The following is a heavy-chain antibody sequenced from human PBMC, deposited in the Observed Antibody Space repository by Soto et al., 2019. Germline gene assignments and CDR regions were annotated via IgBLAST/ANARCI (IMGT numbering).Heavy chain of an antibody. CDR1: GFTFSSYW. D-gene: IGHD2-15*01. CDR2: IKQDGSEK. V-gene: IGHV3-7*01. J-gene: IGHJ5*01. Sequence: PGGSLRLSCAASGFTFSSYWMSWVRQAPGKGLEWVANIKQDGSEKYYVDSVKGRFTISRDNAKNSLYLQMNSLRAEDTAVYYCAREGYCSGGSCLRWFDPWGQGTLVTVSS. CDR3: AREGYCSGGSCLRWFDP.